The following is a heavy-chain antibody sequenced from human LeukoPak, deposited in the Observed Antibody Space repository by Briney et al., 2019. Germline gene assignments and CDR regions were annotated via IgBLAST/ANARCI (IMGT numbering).Heavy chain of an antibody. CDR1: GFTFSSYA. CDR2: ISGSGGST. CDR3: AKAIYSSSRMDV. V-gene: IGHV3-23*01. J-gene: IGHJ6*02. D-gene: IGHD6-13*01. Sequence: GGSLRLSCTASGFTFSSYAMSWVRQAPGKGLEWVSAISGSGGSTYYADSVKGRFTISRDNSKNTLYLQMNSLRAEDTAVYYCAKAIYSSSRMDVWGQGTTVTVSS.